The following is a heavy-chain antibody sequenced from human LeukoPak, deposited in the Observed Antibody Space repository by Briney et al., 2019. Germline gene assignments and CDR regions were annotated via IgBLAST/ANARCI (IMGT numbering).Heavy chain of an antibody. D-gene: IGHD6-6*01. CDR1: GGSISSGGYS. J-gene: IGHJ3*02. CDR2: IYHSGST. Sequence: ASETLSLTCAVSGGSISSGGYSWSWLRQPPGKGLEWIGYIYHSGSTYYNPSLKSRVTISVDRSKNQFSLKLSSVTAADTAVYYCARTSIAARRANAFDIWGQGTMVTVSS. V-gene: IGHV4-30-2*01. CDR3: ARTSIAARRANAFDI.